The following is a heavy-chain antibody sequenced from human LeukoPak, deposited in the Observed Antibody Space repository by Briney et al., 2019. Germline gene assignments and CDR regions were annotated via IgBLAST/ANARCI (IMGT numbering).Heavy chain of an antibody. CDR2: ISLSGRFI. V-gene: IGHV3-21*01. J-gene: IGHJ4*02. D-gene: IGHD2-2*01. CDR1: GFNFSAFS. CDR3: AREMLVIPAAVDY. Sequence: WGSLRLSCGASGFNFSAFSMSWVRQAPGKGLEWVASISLSGRFIYYEDSLKGRFTISRDNAKNSVHLQVNSLRAEDTAVYYCAREMLVIPAAVDYWGQGTLVTVSS.